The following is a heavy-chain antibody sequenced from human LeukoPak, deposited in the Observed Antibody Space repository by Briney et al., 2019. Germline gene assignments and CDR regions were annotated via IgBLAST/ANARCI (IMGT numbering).Heavy chain of an antibody. CDR2: IIPIFGTA. J-gene: IGHJ3*02. V-gene: IGHV1-69*01. Sequence: SVKVSCKASGGTFSSYAISWVRQAPGQGLEWMGGIIPIFGTANYPQKFQGRVTITADESTSTAYMELSSLRSEDTAVYYCARLGYCSSTSCSDAFDIWGQGTMVTVSS. CDR3: ARLGYCSSTSCSDAFDI. CDR1: GGTFSSYA. D-gene: IGHD2-2*01.